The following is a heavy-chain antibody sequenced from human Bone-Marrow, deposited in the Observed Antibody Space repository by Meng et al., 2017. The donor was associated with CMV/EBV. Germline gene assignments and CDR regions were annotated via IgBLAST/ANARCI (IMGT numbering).Heavy chain of an antibody. Sequence: SVKVSCKASGGTFSSYAISWVRQAPGQGLEWMGGIIPIFGTANYAQKFQGRVTITTDESTSTAYMELSSLRSEDTAVYYCARTVVPAGGYYYYYGMDVWAQGTTVTVSS. V-gene: IGHV1-69*05. CDR3: ARTVVPAGGYYYYYGMDV. J-gene: IGHJ6*02. CDR2: IIPIFGTA. D-gene: IGHD2-2*01. CDR1: GGTFSSYA.